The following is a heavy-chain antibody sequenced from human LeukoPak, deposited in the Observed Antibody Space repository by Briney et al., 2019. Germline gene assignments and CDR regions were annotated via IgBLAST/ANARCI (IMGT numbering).Heavy chain of an antibody. V-gene: IGHV1-46*01. Sequence: SCKAXGYIFTSXXXXXXRXXXXXGLXXXGIIIPSSGSTSSAQKFQGRVTMTRDTYTSTVSMEMSSLRSEDTALYYCARKDRXXAFDIWGQGT. CDR1: GYIFTSXX. CDR3: ARKDRXXAFDI. J-gene: IGHJ3*02. CDR2: IIPSSGST.